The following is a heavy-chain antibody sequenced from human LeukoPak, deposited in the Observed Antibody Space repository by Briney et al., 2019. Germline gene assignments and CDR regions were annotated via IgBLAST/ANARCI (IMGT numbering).Heavy chain of an antibody. CDR3: ARDVKVRGYYYYGMDV. CDR2: INHGGST. V-gene: IGHV4-34*01. J-gene: IGHJ6*02. D-gene: IGHD3-10*01. Sequence: SETLSLTCAVYGGSFSGYYWSWIRQPPGKGLEWIGEINHGGSTNYNPSLKSRVTISVDTSKNQFSLKLSSVTAADTAVYYCARDVKVRGYYYYGMDVWGQGTTVTVSS. CDR1: GGSFSGYY.